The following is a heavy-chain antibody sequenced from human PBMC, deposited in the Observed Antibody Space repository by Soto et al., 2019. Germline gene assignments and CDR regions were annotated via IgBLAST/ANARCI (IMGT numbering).Heavy chain of an antibody. Sequence: GGSLRLSCAASGFTVSSNYMSWVRQAPGKGLEWVSVIYSGGSTYYADSVKGRFTISRHNSKNTLYLQMNSLRAEDTAVYYCARDRGYSGYDCYYYMDVWGKGTTVTVSS. J-gene: IGHJ6*03. CDR2: IYSGGST. CDR3: ARDRGYSGYDCYYYMDV. V-gene: IGHV3-53*04. D-gene: IGHD5-12*01. CDR1: GFTVSSNY.